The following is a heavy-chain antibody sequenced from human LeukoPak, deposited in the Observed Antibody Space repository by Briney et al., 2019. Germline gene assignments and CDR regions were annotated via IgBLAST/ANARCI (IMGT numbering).Heavy chain of an antibody. CDR2: ISDTGGTT. CDR1: GFTFSSYA. CDR3: VKDAVERNGVYDAFDI. V-gene: IGHV3-23*01. D-gene: IGHD2-8*01. Sequence: GGSLRLSCAASGFTFSSYAMNWVRQAPGKGLEWVSSISDTGGTTYYTDSVKGRFTISRDNSKNTLYLQMNSLRAEDTAVYYCVKDAVERNGVYDAFDIWGQGAMVIVSS. J-gene: IGHJ3*02.